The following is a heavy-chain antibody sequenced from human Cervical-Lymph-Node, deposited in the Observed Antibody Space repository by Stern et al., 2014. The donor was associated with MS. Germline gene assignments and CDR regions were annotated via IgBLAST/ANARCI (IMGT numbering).Heavy chain of an antibody. D-gene: IGHD5-18*01. J-gene: IGHJ4*02. Sequence: VQLVESGPGLVKPSQTLSLTCTVSGGSISSGSYYWSWIRQPAGKGLEWIGGIYTSGSTNYNPSLKRRVTISLEPSKNQFPLKLSSVTAADTAVYYCARGGYSYGYAGDYWGQGTLVTVSS. CDR1: GGSISSGSYY. V-gene: IGHV4-61*02. CDR2: IYTSGST. CDR3: ARGGYSYGYAGDY.